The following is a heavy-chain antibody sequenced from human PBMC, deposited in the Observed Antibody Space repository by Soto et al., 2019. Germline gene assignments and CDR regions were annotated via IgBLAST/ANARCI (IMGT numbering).Heavy chain of an antibody. J-gene: IGHJ4*02. Sequence: QVQLVESGGGVVQPGRSLRLSCAASGFTFSSYAMHWVRQAPGKGLEWVAVISYDGSNKYYADSVKGRFTISRDNSKNTLYLQMNSLRAEDTAVYYCARDLSIAAQTGSWGQGTLVTVSS. V-gene: IGHV3-30-3*01. CDR1: GFTFSSYA. CDR3: ARDLSIAAQTGS. D-gene: IGHD6-13*01. CDR2: ISYDGSNK.